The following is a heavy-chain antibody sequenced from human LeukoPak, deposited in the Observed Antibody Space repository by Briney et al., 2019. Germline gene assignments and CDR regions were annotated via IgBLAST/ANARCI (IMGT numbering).Heavy chain of an antibody. D-gene: IGHD2-21*02. Sequence: AETPSLTCTVSGGSITGYYWGWIRQPPRKRLEWIGYIYYRGSTNYNPSLKSRVTISVDTSKNQFSLKLTSVTAADTAVYYCARLGCGGDCYNNYFDHWGQGTLVTVSS. J-gene: IGHJ4*02. V-gene: IGHV4-59*08. CDR1: GGSITGYY. CDR3: ARLGCGGDCYNNYFDH. CDR2: IYYRGST.